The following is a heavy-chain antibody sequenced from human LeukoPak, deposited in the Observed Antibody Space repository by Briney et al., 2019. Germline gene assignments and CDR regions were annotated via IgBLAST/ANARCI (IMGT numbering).Heavy chain of an antibody. CDR1: GFTFSNYA. Sequence: GGSLRLSCAASGFTFSNYAMSWVRQAPGKGLEWVSGISGSGGSTYYTDSVKGRFTISRDNSKNTLYLQMNSLRAEDTAVYYCAKGVIPAVDYWGQGTLVTVSS. J-gene: IGHJ4*02. V-gene: IGHV3-23*01. D-gene: IGHD2-2*01. CDR2: ISGSGGST. CDR3: AKGVIPAVDY.